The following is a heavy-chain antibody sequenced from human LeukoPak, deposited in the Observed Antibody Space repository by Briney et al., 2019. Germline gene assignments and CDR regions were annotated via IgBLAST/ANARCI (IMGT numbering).Heavy chain of an antibody. D-gene: IGHD5-24*01. Sequence: GGSLRLSCAASGFTVSSNYMSWVRQAPGKGLEWVGFIRSKAYGGTTEYAVSVKDRFTISREDSKSIAYLQMNSLKTEDTAVYYCTSRRRDGSWGAFDIWGQGTMVTVSS. CDR1: GFTVSSNY. CDR2: IRSKAYGGTT. J-gene: IGHJ3*02. V-gene: IGHV3-49*04. CDR3: TSRRRDGSWGAFDI.